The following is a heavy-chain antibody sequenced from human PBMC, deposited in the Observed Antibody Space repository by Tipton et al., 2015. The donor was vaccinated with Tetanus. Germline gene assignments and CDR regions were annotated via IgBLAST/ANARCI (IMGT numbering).Heavy chain of an antibody. V-gene: IGHV3-74*01. CDR1: GFTFSSYW. CDR3: AKGLWYSSSSYFDY. D-gene: IGHD6-6*01. CDR2: IKTDGSAT. Sequence: SLRLSCAASGFTFSSYWMHWVRQAPGKGLVWVSRIKTDGSATIYADPVKGRFTISRDSSKNTLYLQMNSLRAEDTAVYYCAKGLWYSSSSYFDYWGQGTLVTVSS. J-gene: IGHJ4*02.